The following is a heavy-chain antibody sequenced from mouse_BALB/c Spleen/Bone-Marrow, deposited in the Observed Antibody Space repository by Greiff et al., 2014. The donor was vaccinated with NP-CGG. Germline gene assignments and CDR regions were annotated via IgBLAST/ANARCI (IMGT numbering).Heavy chain of an antibody. J-gene: IGHJ4*01. D-gene: IGHD2-4*01. CDR2: IDPANGNT. CDR3: AGFGITKEEGYSYALDY. V-gene: IGHV14-3*02. Sequence: DVKLVESGAELVKPGASVKLSCTASGFNVKDTYMHWVKQRPEQSLEWIGRIDPANGNTKYDPKFQGKATITADTSSNTAYLQLSRLTCEDTAVYYCAGFGITKEEGYSYALDYWGQGTSVTVSS. CDR1: GFNVKDTY.